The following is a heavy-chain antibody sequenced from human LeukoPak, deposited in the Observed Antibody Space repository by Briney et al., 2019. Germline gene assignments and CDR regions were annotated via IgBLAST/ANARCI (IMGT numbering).Heavy chain of an antibody. Sequence: GGSLRLSCVVSGFTFSTNYMSWVRQAPGKGLEWVSLIYSGGSTYYADSVKGRFTISRDNSKNTLYLQMNSLGAEDTAAYYCARRAGGYSHPYDYWGQGTLVTVSS. CDR1: GFTFSTNY. V-gene: IGHV3-53*01. CDR3: ARRAGGYSHPYDY. J-gene: IGHJ4*02. D-gene: IGHD4-23*01. CDR2: IYSGGST.